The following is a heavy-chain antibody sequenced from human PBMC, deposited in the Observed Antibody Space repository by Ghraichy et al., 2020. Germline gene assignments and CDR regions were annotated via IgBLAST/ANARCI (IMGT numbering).Heavy chain of an antibody. CDR1: GGSISPYY. CDR2: IYYSGAT. D-gene: IGHD6-13*01. Sequence: SETPSLTCTVSGGSISPYYWSWVRQPPGKGLEWIGYIYYSGATRYNPSFQSRVTISVDTSKNQFSLRLTSVTAADTAVYFCARLGSIAAAGMRGVDYWGQGTLVTVSS. CDR3: ARLGSIAAAGMRGVDY. J-gene: IGHJ4*02. V-gene: IGHV4-59*08.